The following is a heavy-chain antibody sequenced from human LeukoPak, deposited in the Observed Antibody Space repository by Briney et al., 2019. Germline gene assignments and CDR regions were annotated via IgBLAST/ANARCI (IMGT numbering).Heavy chain of an antibody. CDR2: ISYDGSNK. D-gene: IGHD2-15*01. Sequence: PGGSLRLSCAASGFTFSSFPMHWVRQAPGKGLEWVAVISYDGSNKYYADSVKGRFTISRDNSKNTLYLQMNSLRAEDTAVYYCARDRDIVVVVAATPQSFFDYWGQGTLVTVSS. J-gene: IGHJ4*02. V-gene: IGHV3-30-3*01. CDR1: GFTFSSFP. CDR3: ARDRDIVVVVAATPQSFFDY.